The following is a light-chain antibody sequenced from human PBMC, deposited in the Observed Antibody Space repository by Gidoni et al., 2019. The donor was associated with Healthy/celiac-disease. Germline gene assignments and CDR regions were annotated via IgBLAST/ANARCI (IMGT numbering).Light chain of an antibody. Sequence: QPALPHPPSVSGSPGQSITISCTGTSSDVGGYNYVSWYQQHPGKAPKLMIYDVSNRPLGVSNRFSGSKSGNTASLTISGLQAEDEADYYCSSYTSSSTVVFGGGTKLTVL. CDR1: SSDVGGYNY. J-gene: IGLJ2*01. CDR3: SSYTSSSTVV. CDR2: DVS. V-gene: IGLV2-14*01.